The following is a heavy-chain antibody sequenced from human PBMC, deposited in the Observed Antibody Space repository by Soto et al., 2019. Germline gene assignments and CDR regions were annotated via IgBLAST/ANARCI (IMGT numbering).Heavy chain of an antibody. CDR1: GGSISSGGYY. Sequence: QVQLQESGPGLVKPSQTLSLTCTVSGGSISSGGYYWSWIRQHPGKGLEWLGYIYDSGSTYYNPSLKSRVTISVDTSKHQFSLKLSSVTAADTAVYYCARGRDHLTLGEFFDYWGQGTLVTVSS. CDR3: ARGRDHLTLGEFFDY. J-gene: IGHJ4*02. V-gene: IGHV4-31*03. D-gene: IGHD3-16*01. CDR2: IYDSGST.